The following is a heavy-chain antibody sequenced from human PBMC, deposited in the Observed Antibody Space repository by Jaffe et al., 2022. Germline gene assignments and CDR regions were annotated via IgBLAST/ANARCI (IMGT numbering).Heavy chain of an antibody. Sequence: QVQLVQSGSELKKPGASVKVSCKASGYTFTSYAMNWVRQAPGQGLEWMGWINTNTGNPTYAQGFTGRFVFSLDTSVSTAYLQISSLKAEDTAVYYCARALCSTTICYDPPYYFYYMDVWGKGTTVTVSS. CDR3: ARALCSTTICYDPPYYFYYMDV. D-gene: IGHD2-2*01. CDR1: GYTFTSYA. V-gene: IGHV7-4-1*02. J-gene: IGHJ6*03. CDR2: INTNTGNP.